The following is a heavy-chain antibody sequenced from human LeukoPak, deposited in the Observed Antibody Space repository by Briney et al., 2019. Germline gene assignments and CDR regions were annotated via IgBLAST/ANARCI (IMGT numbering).Heavy chain of an antibody. V-gene: IGHV3-53*01. CDR1: GFTVSSNY. CDR3: ARDLNY. J-gene: IGHJ4*02. Sequence: PGGSLRLSCAASGFTVSSNYMSWVRQAPGKGLEWVSVIYSGGSPFYADSVKGRFIISRDSSKNTMYLQMNSLRTEDTAVYYCARDLNYWGQGTLVTVSS. CDR2: IYSGGSP.